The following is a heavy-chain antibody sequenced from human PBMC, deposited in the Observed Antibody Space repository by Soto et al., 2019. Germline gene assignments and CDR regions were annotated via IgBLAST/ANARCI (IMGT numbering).Heavy chain of an antibody. Sequence: ASVKVSCKASGGTFSSYTISWVRQAPGQGLEWMGRIIPILGIANYAQKFQGRVTITADESTSTAYMELSSLRSEDTAVYYCARASYGDGYNFGTNWFDPWGQGTLVTVSS. CDR2: IIPILGIA. CDR3: ARASYGDGYNFGTNWFDP. V-gene: IGHV1-69*02. D-gene: IGHD5-12*01. J-gene: IGHJ5*02. CDR1: GGTFSSYT.